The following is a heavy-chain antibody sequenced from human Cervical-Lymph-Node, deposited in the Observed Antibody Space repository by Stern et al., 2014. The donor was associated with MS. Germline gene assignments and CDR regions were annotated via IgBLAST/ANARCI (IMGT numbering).Heavy chain of an antibody. D-gene: IGHD6-13*01. CDR1: GGPFSSFD. Sequence: VQLVQSGAEVKQPESSVKVSSKASGGPFSSFDIGWEQRAPGQALAWLGVIIPMFGTTEFAQNFQGRVTFTADESTTTAYMELSSLRSEDTAVYYCVRHEGGIAANWGQGTLLTVAS. CDR2: IIPMFGTT. V-gene: IGHV1-69*01. J-gene: IGHJ4*02. CDR3: VRHEGGIAAN.